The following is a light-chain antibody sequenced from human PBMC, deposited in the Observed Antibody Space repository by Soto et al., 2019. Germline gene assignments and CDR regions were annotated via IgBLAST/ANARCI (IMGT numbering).Light chain of an antibody. CDR1: QSISSY. V-gene: IGKV1-39*01. J-gene: IGKJ5*01. CDR3: QQRSNWPPIT. CDR2: AAS. Sequence: DIQMTQSPSSLSASVGDRVTITCRASQSISSYLNWYQQKPGKAPKLLIYAASSLQSGVPSRFSGSGSGTDFTPTISSLEPEDFAVYYCQQRSNWPPITFGQGTRLEIK.